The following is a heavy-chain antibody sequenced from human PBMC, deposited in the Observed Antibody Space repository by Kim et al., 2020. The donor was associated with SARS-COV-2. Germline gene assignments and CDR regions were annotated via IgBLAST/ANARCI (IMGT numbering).Heavy chain of an antibody. V-gene: IGHV3-30-3*01. Sequence: GGSLRLSCAASGFTFSSYAMHWVRQAPGKGLEWVAVISYDGSNKYYADSVKGRFTISRDNSKNTLYLQMNSLRAEDTAVYYCARDGAPLRYFDWLLSHDAFDIWGQGTMVTVSS. CDR1: GFTFSSYA. CDR3: ARDGAPLRYFDWLLSHDAFDI. J-gene: IGHJ3*02. D-gene: IGHD3-9*01. CDR2: ISYDGSNK.